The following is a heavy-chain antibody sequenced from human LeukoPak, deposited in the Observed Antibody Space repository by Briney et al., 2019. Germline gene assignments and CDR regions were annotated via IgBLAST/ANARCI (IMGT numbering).Heavy chain of an antibody. CDR3: AREVQGHYYDSSGYRAFDI. D-gene: IGHD3-22*01. CDR1: GGSISSSSYY. Sequence: SETLSLTCTVSGGSISSSSYYWGWIRQPPGKGLEWIGSIYYSGSTYYNPSLKSRVTISVDTSKNQFPLKLSSVTAADTAVYYCAREVQGHYYDSSGYRAFDIWGQGTMVTVSS. J-gene: IGHJ3*02. CDR2: IYYSGST. V-gene: IGHV4-39*06.